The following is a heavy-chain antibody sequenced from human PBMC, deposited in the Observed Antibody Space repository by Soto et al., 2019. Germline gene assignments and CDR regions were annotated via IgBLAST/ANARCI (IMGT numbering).Heavy chain of an antibody. V-gene: IGHV5-51*01. CDR1: GYSFTSYW. D-gene: IGHD3-9*01. Sequence: GESLKISCKGSGYSFTSYWIGWVRQMPGKGLEWMGIIYPGDSDTRYSPSFQGQVTISADKSISTAYLQWSSLKASDTAMYYCARTYFDSLTGYHTISGYWGKGTLVTVSS. J-gene: IGHJ4*02. CDR2: IYPGDSDT. CDR3: ARTYFDSLTGYHTISGY.